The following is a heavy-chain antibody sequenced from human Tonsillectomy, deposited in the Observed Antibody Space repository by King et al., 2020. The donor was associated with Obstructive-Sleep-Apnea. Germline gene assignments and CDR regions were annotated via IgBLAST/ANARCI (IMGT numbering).Heavy chain of an antibody. V-gene: IGHV3-30-3*01. CDR2: ISYDGSNK. D-gene: IGHD2-21*02. J-gene: IGHJ6*02. CDR1: GFTFSSYA. Sequence: VQLVESGGGVVQPGRSLRLSCAASGFTFSSYAMHWVRQAPGKGLEWVAVISYDGSNKYYADSVKGRFTISRDNSKNTLYLQMNSLRAEDTAVYYCARAIMTFYYYYYGMDVWGHGTTVTVSS. CDR3: ARAIMTFYYYYYGMDV.